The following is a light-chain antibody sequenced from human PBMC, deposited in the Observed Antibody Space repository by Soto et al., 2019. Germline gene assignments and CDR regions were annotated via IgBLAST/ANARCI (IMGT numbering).Light chain of an antibody. CDR3: QQYNNWPQT. J-gene: IGKJ1*01. CDR1: QAISNN. Sequence: VLTQAPDTLSGSPGERATLSWRASQAISNNVAWYQLKPGQVPRLLIYGASTRAADVPARFSGGGSGTEFTLTISSLQSEDFAEYHCQQYNNWPQTFGQGTKVDIK. CDR2: GAS. V-gene: IGKV3-15*01.